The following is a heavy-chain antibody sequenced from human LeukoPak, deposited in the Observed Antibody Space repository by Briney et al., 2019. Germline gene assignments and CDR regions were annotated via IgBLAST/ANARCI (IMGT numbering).Heavy chain of an antibody. CDR2: IYYSGST. Sequence: SETLSLTCTVSGGSISNKYWSWIRQPPGKGLEWLGYIYYSGSTNYNPSLKSRVSISVDTSKNQFSLKLNSVTAADTAVYYCARVWGVTDFYDSRGAFDIWGQGTMVTVSS. D-gene: IGHD3-22*01. V-gene: IGHV4-59*01. CDR1: GGSISNKY. CDR3: ARVWGVTDFYDSRGAFDI. J-gene: IGHJ3*02.